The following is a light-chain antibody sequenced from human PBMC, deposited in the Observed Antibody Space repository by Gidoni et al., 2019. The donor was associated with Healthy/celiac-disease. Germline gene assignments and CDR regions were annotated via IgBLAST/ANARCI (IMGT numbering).Light chain of an antibody. Sequence: QSVLTQPPSVSGAPGQRVTISCTGRSSNIGAGSDVHWYQQLPGTAPKLLIYGNSNRPAGVPDRFSGSKSGTSASLAITGLQAEDEADYYCQSYDSSRSGSYVFGTGTKVTVL. CDR3: QSYDSSRSGSYV. CDR2: GNS. CDR1: SSNIGAGSD. J-gene: IGLJ1*01. V-gene: IGLV1-40*01.